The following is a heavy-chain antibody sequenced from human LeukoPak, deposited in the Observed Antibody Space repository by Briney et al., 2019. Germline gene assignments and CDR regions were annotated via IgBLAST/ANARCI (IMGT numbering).Heavy chain of an antibody. CDR1: GFTFSSYA. Sequence: GGSLRLSCAASGFTFSSYAMSWVRQAPGKGLEWVSAISGSGGSTYYADSVKGRFTISRDNSKNTLYLQMNSLRAEDTAVYYCAKVTTAGEYSGSYYHDYWGQGTLVTVSS. CDR3: AKVTTAGEYSGSYYHDY. J-gene: IGHJ4*02. CDR2: ISGSGGST. V-gene: IGHV3-23*01. D-gene: IGHD1-26*01.